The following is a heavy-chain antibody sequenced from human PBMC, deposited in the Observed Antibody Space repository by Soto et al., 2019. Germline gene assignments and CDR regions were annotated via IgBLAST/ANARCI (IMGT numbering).Heavy chain of an antibody. CDR3: ARGRGLVSDY. CDR1: GFTFSSYS. D-gene: IGHD2-2*01. V-gene: IGHV3-48*02. J-gene: IGHJ4*02. CDR2: VSTSGSTI. Sequence: EVQLVESGGGLVQPGGSLRLSCAASGFTFSSYSMNWVRQAPGKGLEWVSYVSTSGSTIYYADSVKGRFTISRDNAKNSLYLQMNSLRDEDTAVYYCARGRGLVSDYWGQGTLVTVSS.